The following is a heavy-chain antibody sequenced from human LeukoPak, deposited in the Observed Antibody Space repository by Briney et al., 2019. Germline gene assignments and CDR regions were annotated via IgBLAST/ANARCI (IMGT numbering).Heavy chain of an antibody. CDR1: GFTFSNYA. D-gene: IGHD6-19*01. CDR2: ISGSGGST. Sequence: GGSLRLSCAASGFTFSNYAMSWVRQAPGKGLEWVSAISGSGGSTYYADSVKGRFTISRDNSKNTLYLQMNSLRAEDTAVYYCAKDTEVFMGMAGTGFGGFDYWGQGTLVTVPS. V-gene: IGHV3-23*01. J-gene: IGHJ4*02. CDR3: AKDTEVFMGMAGTGFGGFDY.